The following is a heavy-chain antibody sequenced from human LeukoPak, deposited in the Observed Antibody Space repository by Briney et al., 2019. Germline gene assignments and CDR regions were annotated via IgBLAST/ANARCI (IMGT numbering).Heavy chain of an antibody. D-gene: IGHD3-10*02. CDR2: IYYSGSI. V-gene: IGHV4-59*01. CDR3: GRCSGRGSLGWFDP. J-gene: IGHJ5*02. Sequence: SETLSLTCTVSGGSISSYYWSWIRQPPGKGLEWIGYIYYSGSINYNSSLKSRATISVETSKNQFSLKLRSVTAADTAVYYCGRCSGRGSLGWFDPWGQGTLVTVSS. CDR1: GGSISSYY.